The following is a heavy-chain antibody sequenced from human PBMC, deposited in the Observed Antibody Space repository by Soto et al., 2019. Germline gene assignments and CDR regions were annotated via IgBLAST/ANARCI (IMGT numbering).Heavy chain of an antibody. D-gene: IGHD3-10*01. J-gene: IGHJ4*02. CDR2: IYHSGNT. Sequence: QVQLQESGPGLVMPSGTLSLTCAVSGGSISRSYWWSRVGQPQGKGLEWIGEIYHSGNTNYNPSLKSRVTMAVDKSRNQFSLKLSAVTAADTAVYYCARRWGEGRVDYWGQGTLVTVSS. V-gene: IGHV4-4*02. CDR1: GGSISRSYW. CDR3: ARRWGEGRVDY.